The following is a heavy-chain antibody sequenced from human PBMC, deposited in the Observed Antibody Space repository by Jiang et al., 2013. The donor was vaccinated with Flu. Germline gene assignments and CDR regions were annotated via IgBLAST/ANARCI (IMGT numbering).Heavy chain of an antibody. D-gene: IGHD3-22*01. CDR3: AKDYYDSSGYLLVGYFQH. V-gene: IGHV3-23*04. Sequence: VQLVESGGGLVQPGGSLRLSCAASGFTFSSYAMSWVRQAPGKGLEWVSAISGSGGSTYYADSVKGRFTISRDNSKNTLYLQMNSLRAEDTAVYYCAKDYYDSSGYLLVGYFQHWGQGTWSPSPQ. J-gene: IGHJ1*01. CDR1: GFTFSSYA. CDR2: ISGSGGST.